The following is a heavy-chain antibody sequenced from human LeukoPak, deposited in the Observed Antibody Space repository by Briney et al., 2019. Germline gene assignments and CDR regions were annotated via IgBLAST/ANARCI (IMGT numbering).Heavy chain of an antibody. CDR1: GGSISSSSYY. D-gene: IGHD3-10*01. V-gene: IGHV4-39*01. Sequence: PSETLSLTCTVSGGSISSSSYYWGWIRQPPGKGLEWIGSIYYSGSTYYNPSLKSRVTISVDTSKNQFSLKLSSVTAADTAVYYCARHQRVGGVRGALWPLYWGQGTLVTVSS. CDR3: ARHQRVGGVRGALWPLY. CDR2: IYYSGST. J-gene: IGHJ4*02.